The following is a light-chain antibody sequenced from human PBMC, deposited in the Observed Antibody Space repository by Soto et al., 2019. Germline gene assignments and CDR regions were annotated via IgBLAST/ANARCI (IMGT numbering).Light chain of an antibody. V-gene: IGKV1-5*02. CDR2: GAS. Sequence: DIQMTQSPSTLSASVGDRVTIICRASQSISSWLAWYQQKPGKAPKLLIYGASTRATDTPVRFRGSGSGTEFTLTISSLQSEDLGVYYCQQYNNRPPSIIFGQGTRLEIK. J-gene: IGKJ5*01. CDR3: QQYNNRPPSII. CDR1: QSISSW.